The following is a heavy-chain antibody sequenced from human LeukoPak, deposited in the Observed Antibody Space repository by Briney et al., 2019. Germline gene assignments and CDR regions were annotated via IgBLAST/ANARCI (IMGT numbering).Heavy chain of an antibody. J-gene: IGHJ4*02. CDR3: AKEWIRGVINY. CDR2: ISNDGYNK. D-gene: IGHD3-10*01. CDR1: GFTFNSYG. Sequence: GGSLGLSCAASGFTFNSYGMHWVRQAPGEGLEWVAVISNDGYNKYYTDSVKGRFTISRDNSKNTLYLQMNSLRAEDTVVYYCAKEWIRGVINYWGQGTLVIVSS. V-gene: IGHV3-30*18.